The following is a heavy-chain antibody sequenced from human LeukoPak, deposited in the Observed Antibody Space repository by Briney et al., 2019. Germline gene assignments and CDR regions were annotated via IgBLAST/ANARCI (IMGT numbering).Heavy chain of an antibody. J-gene: IGHJ4*02. CDR2: IYYSGNT. CDR1: GVSISSYY. CDR3: ARGTPSRDY. Sequence: SETLSLTCTVSGVSISSYYWSWIRQPPGKGLEYIGYIYYSGNTNYNPSLKSRVTISVDTSKNQFSLKLSSVTAADTAVYYCARGTPSRDYWPRETLVTVSS. D-gene: IGHD1/OR15-1a*01. V-gene: IGHV4-59*01.